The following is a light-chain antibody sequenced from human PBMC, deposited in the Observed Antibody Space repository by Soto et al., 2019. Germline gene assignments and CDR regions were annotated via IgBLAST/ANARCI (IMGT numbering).Light chain of an antibody. J-gene: IGKJ1*01. CDR1: QSISSW. Sequence: DIQKTQSPSTLSESVGDRVTITCRASQSISSWLAWYQQKPGKAPKLLIYDASSLESGVPSRFSGSGSGTEFTLTISSLQPDDFATYYCQQYRTFGQGTKVDIK. CDR3: QQYRT. V-gene: IGKV1-5*01. CDR2: DAS.